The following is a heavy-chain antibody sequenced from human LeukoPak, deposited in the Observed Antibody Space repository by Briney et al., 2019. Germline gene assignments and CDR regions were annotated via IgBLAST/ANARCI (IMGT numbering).Heavy chain of an antibody. D-gene: IGHD3-9*01. Sequence: GGSLRLSCAASGFTFSNNDMHWVRQATGKGLEWVSGIGSGGDTYYPGSVKGRFTISRENAKKSLYLQMNSLSAGDTAVYYCARVGLDDPLTAYDYWGQGTLVTVSS. CDR3: ARVGLDDPLTAYDY. CDR1: GFTFSNND. CDR2: IGSGGDT. J-gene: IGHJ4*02. V-gene: IGHV3-13*01.